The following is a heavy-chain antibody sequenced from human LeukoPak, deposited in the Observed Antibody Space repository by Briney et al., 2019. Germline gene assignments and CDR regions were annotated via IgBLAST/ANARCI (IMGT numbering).Heavy chain of an antibody. CDR3: ARQKCTSTSCLTKNAFDI. CDR1: GSIIGYY. CDR2: LYTSGST. Sequence: SETLSLTCTVSGSIIGYYWSWIRPPPGKGLGWIGYLYTSGSTNHNPSLESRVTISVHTSKNQFSLDLSSVTAADTAVYYCARQKCTSTSCLTKNAFDIWGQGTMVTVSS. D-gene: IGHD2-2*01. J-gene: IGHJ3*02. V-gene: IGHV4-4*09.